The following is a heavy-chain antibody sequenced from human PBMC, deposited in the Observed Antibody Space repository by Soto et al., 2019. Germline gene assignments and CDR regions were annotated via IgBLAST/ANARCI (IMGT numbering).Heavy chain of an antibody. J-gene: IGHJ5*02. CDR2: IIPIFGTA. CDR1: GGTFSSYA. Sequence: ASVKVSCKASGGTFSSYAISWVRQAPGQGLEWMGGIIPIFGTANYTQKFQGRVTITADESTSTAYMELSSLRSEDTAVYYCARGDGAMVPRRFDPWGQGTLVTVSS. V-gene: IGHV1-69*13. CDR3: ARGDGAMVPRRFDP. D-gene: IGHD5-18*01.